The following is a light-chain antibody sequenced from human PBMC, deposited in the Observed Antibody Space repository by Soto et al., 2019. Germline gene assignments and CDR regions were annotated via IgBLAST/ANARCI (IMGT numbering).Light chain of an antibody. V-gene: IGKV1-6*01. J-gene: IGKJ3*01. CDR2: GAS. CDR3: LQDFNYPRT. Sequence: ALHRTQCPSSLSASVGGRVTITCRASQGIKNDLAWYQQKPGKAPQLLIYGASSLHRGVPSRFSGRTSGVDFTLTISSLQPEDFATYYCLQDFNYPRTFGPGTKVDIK. CDR1: QGIKND.